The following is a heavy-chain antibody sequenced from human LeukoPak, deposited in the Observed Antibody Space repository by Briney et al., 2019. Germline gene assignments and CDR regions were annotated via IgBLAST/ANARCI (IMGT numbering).Heavy chain of an antibody. J-gene: IGHJ2*01. V-gene: IGHV1-18*01. Sequence: ASVKVSFKASGYTFTNYGISWVRQAPGQGLEWMGWISAYNGNTNYAQKLQGRVTMTTDTSTSTAYMELRSLRSDDTAVYYCARTSSSGWYPWYFDLWGRGTLVTVSS. CDR2: ISAYNGNT. D-gene: IGHD6-19*01. CDR3: ARTSSSGWYPWYFDL. CDR1: GYTFTNYG.